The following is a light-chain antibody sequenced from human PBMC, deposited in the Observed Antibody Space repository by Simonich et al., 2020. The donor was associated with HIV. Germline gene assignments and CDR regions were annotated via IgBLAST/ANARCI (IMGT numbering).Light chain of an antibody. CDR2: DVS. CDR3: CSYAGSSTWV. CDR1: SIDVGGYNY. Sequence: QSALTQPASVSGSPGPSITISCTGTSIDVGGYNYVSWYQQHPGKAPKLMIYDVSKRPSGVSNRFYGSKSGNTASLTISGLQAEDEADYYCCSYAGSSTWVFGGGTKLTVL. J-gene: IGLJ3*02. V-gene: IGLV2-23*02.